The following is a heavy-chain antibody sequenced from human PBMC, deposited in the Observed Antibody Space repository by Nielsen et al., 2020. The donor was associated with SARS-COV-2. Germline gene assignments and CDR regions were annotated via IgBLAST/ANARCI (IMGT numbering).Heavy chain of an antibody. J-gene: IGHJ4*02. D-gene: IGHD3-10*01. V-gene: IGHV1-3*01. CDR1: GYTFTSFA. Sequence: ASVKVSCKTSGYTFTSFAIHWVRQAPGQSLEWMGWINAGNGNTKYSQKFQGRVTMTRDTSANTAYMELSSLSSEDTAVYYCARDTIYYGSGRVADYWGQGTLVTVSS. CDR2: INAGNGNT. CDR3: ARDTIYYGSGRVADY.